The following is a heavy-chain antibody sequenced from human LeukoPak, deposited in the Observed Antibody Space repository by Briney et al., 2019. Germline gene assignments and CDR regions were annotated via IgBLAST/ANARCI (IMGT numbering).Heavy chain of an antibody. J-gene: IGHJ4*02. Sequence: PSETLSLTCSISGGSISSYYWSWIRQPPGKGLEWIGYIYYSGNTNYSPSLKSRVTISVDMSKKQFSLKLSSVTAADTAVYYCARSAIAVAGLLDYWGQGTLVTVSS. V-gene: IGHV4-59*01. CDR1: GGSISSYY. D-gene: IGHD6-19*01. CDR3: ARSAIAVAGLLDY. CDR2: IYYSGNT.